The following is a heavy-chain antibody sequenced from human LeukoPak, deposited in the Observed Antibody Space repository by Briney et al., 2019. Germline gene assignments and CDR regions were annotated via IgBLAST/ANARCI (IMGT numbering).Heavy chain of an antibody. J-gene: IGHJ4*02. V-gene: IGHV6-1*01. CDR1: GDSVSSNSAA. Sequence: SQTLSLTCAISGDSVSSNSAAWTWIRQSPSRGLEWLGRTYYRSKWYNDYAISVKSRITINPDTSENQFSLQLNSVTPEDTAVYYCARASGSYYEGNFDYWGQGTLVTVSS. CDR2: TYYRSKWYN. CDR3: ARASGSYYEGNFDY. D-gene: IGHD1-26*01.